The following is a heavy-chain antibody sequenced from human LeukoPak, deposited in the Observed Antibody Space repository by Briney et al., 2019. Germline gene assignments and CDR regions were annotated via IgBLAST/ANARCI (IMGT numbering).Heavy chain of an antibody. Sequence: GRSLRLSCAASGFTFDDYAMHWVRHAPGKGLEWVSHINWNSGNIVYADSVKGRFTISRDNAKNSLYLQMNSLRAEDTAVYYCAKGGSSGYHFDFAYWGQGTLVTVSS. CDR2: INWNSGNI. D-gene: IGHD3-22*01. CDR1: GFTFDDYA. CDR3: AKGGSSGYHFDFAY. V-gene: IGHV3-9*01. J-gene: IGHJ4*02.